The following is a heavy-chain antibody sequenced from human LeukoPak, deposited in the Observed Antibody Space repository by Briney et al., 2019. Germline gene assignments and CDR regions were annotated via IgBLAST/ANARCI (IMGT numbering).Heavy chain of an antibody. CDR2: ITPVIETA. CDR3: ARVNLRGSNYNWFDP. D-gene: IGHD3-10*01. J-gene: IGHJ5*02. Sequence: GASVKVSCKTSGGTFLSHVFSWVRQAPGHGLEWIGKITPVIETAKYAQTFQGRVSIYTDKDTTTVYMDLSGLRPDDTADYYCARVNLRGSNYNWFDPWGRGTRVIVSS. V-gene: IGHV1-69*04. CDR1: GGTFLSHV.